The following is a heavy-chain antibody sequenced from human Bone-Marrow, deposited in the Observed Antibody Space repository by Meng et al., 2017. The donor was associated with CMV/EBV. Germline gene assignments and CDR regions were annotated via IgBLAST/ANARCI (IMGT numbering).Heavy chain of an antibody. CDR1: GFTFRTYT. V-gene: IGHV3-30*04. CDR2: LSQDEVDE. Sequence: GGSLRLSCAASGFTFRTYTMHWIRQAPGKGLEWVSVLSQDEVDEYYADSVKGRFTISRDNSKNMLYLQMNNLTAEDTALYYYARDAGTVGTHPPDYWGQGTLVTVSS. CDR3: ARDAGTVGTHPPDY. J-gene: IGHJ4*02. D-gene: IGHD4-23*01.